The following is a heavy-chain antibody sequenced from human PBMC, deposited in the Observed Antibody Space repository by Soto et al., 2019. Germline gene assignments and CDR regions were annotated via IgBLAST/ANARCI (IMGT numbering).Heavy chain of an antibody. CDR1: GFTFSSYG. J-gene: IGHJ4*02. D-gene: IGHD6-13*01. V-gene: IGHV3-33*01. CDR3: ARDSEAAAGVVDY. CDR2: IWYDGSNK. Sequence: QVQLVESGGGVVQPGRSLRLSCAASGFTFSSYGMHWVRQAPGKGLEWVAVIWYDGSNKYYADSVKGRFTISRDNSKNTLYRQMNSLRAEDTAVYYCARDSEAAAGVVDYWGQGTLVTFSS.